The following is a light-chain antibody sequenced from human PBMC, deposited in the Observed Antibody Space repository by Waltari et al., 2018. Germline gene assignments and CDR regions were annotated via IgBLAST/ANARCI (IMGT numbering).Light chain of an antibody. J-gene: IGKJ5*01. V-gene: IGKV3-15*01. CDR3: QQYNRWPPIT. CDR1: QSVTSN. CDR2: DAS. Sequence: LVLTQSPATLSVSPGESAIISCRASQSVTSNLAWYQQKPGQAPRLLIYDASTRATSIPARFRGSGSGTEFTLTISSLQSEDSATYYCQQYNRWPPITFGQGTRLEIK.